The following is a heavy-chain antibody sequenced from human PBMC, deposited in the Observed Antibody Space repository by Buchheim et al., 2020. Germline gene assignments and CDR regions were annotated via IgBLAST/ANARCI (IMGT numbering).Heavy chain of an antibody. J-gene: IGHJ6*02. D-gene: IGHD4/OR15-4a*01. V-gene: IGHV3-7*01. Sequence: EVQLVESGGGLVQPGGFLRLSCAASGFTFSSYWMSWVRQAPGKGLEWVANIKQDGSEKYYVDSVKGRFTISRDNAKNSLYLQMNSLRAEDTAVYYCARDNRRGETMVATDYYYYGMDVWGQGTT. CDR3: ARDNRRGETMVATDYYYYGMDV. CDR2: IKQDGSEK. CDR1: GFTFSSYW.